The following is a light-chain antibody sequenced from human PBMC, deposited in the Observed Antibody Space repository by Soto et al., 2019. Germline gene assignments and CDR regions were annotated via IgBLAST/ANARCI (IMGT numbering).Light chain of an antibody. CDR3: QSYASGLSGYVV. V-gene: IGLV1-40*01. CDR2: GNN. CDR1: SSNIGAGYD. Sequence: QSVLTQPPSVSGAPGQRVTISCTGSSSNIGAGYDVHWYQQLPGTAPKVLIYGNNNRPSGVPDRFSGSKSGTSASLAITGLQPEDEADYYCQSYASGLSGYVVFGRGTKVTVL. J-gene: IGLJ2*01.